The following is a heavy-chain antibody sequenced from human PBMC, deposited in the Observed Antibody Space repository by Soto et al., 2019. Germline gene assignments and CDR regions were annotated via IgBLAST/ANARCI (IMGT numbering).Heavy chain of an antibody. J-gene: IGHJ4*02. CDR1: GGSISSSSYY. Sequence: NPSETLSLTCTVSGGSISSSSYYWGWIRQPPGKGLEWIGSIYYSGSTYYNPSLKSRVTISVDTSKNQFSLKLSSVTAADTAVYYCARIRGRDSSGYYPDYWGQGTLVTVSS. D-gene: IGHD3-22*01. CDR3: ARIRGRDSSGYYPDY. V-gene: IGHV4-39*01. CDR2: IYYSGST.